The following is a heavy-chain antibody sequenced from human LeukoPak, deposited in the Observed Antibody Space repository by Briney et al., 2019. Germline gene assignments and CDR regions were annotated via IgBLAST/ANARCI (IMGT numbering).Heavy chain of an antibody. D-gene: IGHD3-3*01. CDR3: TRHLERITIFGVVIPDAFDI. Sequence: GGSLRLSCAASGFTFSGSAMHWVRQASGKGLEWVGRIRSKANSYATAYAASVKGRFTISGDDSKNTAYLQMNSLKTEDTAVYYCTRHLERITIFGVVIPDAFDIWGQGTMVTVSS. CDR1: GFTFSGSA. CDR2: IRSKANSYAT. V-gene: IGHV3-73*01. J-gene: IGHJ3*02.